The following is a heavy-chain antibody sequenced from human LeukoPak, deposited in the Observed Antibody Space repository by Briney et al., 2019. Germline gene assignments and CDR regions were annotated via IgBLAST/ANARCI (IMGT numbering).Heavy chain of an antibody. J-gene: IGHJ4*02. CDR2: IYSGGST. Sequence: QTGGSLRLSCAATGLTVSRNFMSWVRQAPGKGLEWVSVIYSGGSTYYADSVKGRFTISRDNSKNTLYLQMNTRRAEDTAVYYCARVAMVRGFTWYYFDFWGQGTLVTVSS. CDR3: ARVAMVRGFTWYYFDF. V-gene: IGHV3-53*01. CDR1: GLTVSRNF. D-gene: IGHD3-10*01.